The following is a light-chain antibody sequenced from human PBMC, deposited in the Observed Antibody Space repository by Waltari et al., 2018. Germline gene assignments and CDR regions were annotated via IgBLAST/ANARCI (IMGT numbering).Light chain of an antibody. V-gene: IGLV2-14*03. Sequence: QSALTQPASVSGSPGQSITISCTGTSSDVGGYNYVSWYQQHPGKAPKLMIYDVSNRPSGVSNRFSGSKSGNTASLTISGLQAEDEANYFCNSYTSGSTHVVFGGGTKLTVL. J-gene: IGLJ2*01. CDR1: SSDVGGYNY. CDR2: DVS. CDR3: NSYTSGSTHVV.